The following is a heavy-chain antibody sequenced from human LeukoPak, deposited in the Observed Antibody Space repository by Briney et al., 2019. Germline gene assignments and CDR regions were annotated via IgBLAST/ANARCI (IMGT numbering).Heavy chain of an antibody. Sequence: GGSLRLSCAASGFTFSSYSMNWVRQAPGKGLEWVSYITFSSSIIYYADSVRDRFTISRDNAKNSLYLHMDSLRAEDTAVYYCARDRLHYGEYEKTFDYWGQGTLVTVSS. V-gene: IGHV3-48*01. CDR3: ARDRLHYGEYEKTFDY. D-gene: IGHD4-17*01. J-gene: IGHJ4*02. CDR1: GFTFSSYS. CDR2: ITFSSSII.